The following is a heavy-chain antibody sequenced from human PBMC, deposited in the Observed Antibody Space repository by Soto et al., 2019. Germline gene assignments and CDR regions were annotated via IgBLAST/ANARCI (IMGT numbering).Heavy chain of an antibody. CDR3: ARDNPTIAAAGTEGFDP. J-gene: IGHJ5*02. V-gene: IGHV4-31*03. D-gene: IGHD6-13*01. CDR1: GGSISSGGYY. CDR2: IYYSGST. Sequence: QVQLQESGPGLVKPSQTLSLTCTVSGGSISSGGYYWSWIRQHPGKGLEWIGYIYYSGSTYYNPSLKSRVTISVDTSNIQFSLTLSSVTAADTAVYYCARDNPTIAAAGTEGFDPWGQGTLVTVSS.